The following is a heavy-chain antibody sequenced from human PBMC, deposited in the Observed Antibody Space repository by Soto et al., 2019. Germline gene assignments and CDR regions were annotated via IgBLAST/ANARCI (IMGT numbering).Heavy chain of an antibody. Sequence: SGGSLRVSCVASGFTFSSYAMSWVRQAPGKGLEWVSAITGDGGDTFHADSVRGRLTISRDNSRNTLYLQMDSLRVEDTALYYCAKGSATSRPYYFDYWGQGTLVTVSS. CDR3: AKGSATSRPYYFDY. J-gene: IGHJ4*02. V-gene: IGHV3-23*01. CDR2: ITGDGGDT. CDR1: GFTFSSYA.